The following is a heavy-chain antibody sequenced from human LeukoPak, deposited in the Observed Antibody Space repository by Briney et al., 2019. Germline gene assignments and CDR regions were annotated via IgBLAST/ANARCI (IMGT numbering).Heavy chain of an antibody. V-gene: IGHV3-74*01. CDR3: ARRYYESDAYDRHFDL. J-gene: IGHJ4*02. Sequence: GGSLRLSCAASGFSLSNYWMHWVRQVPGKGLVWVSRINSDGSRTNYADSVEGRFTISRDNAKNTLYLQMNNLRVEDTAVYYCARRYYESDAYDRHFDLWGQGTLATVSS. D-gene: IGHD3-22*01. CDR1: GFSLSNYW. CDR2: INSDGSRT.